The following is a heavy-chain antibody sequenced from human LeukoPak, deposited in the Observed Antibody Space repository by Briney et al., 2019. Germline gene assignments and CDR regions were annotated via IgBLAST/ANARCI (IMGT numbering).Heavy chain of an antibody. CDR3: AKSIVGATGDAFDI. V-gene: IGHV3-30-3*02. CDR1: GFTFESYT. CDR2: VSYGGSNK. J-gene: IGHJ3*02. Sequence: PGTSLRLSCAASGFTFESYTIHWVRQAPGKGLEWVALVSYGGSNKYYIDSVKGRFTISRDNSKNTLYLQMNSLRAEDTAVYYCAKSIVGATGDAFDIWGQGTMVTVSS. D-gene: IGHD1-26*01.